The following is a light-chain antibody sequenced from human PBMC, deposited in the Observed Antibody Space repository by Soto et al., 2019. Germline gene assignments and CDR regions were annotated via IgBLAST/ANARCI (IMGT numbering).Light chain of an antibody. CDR2: AAS. CDR3: QQYNNWPLT. Sequence: EIVMRQTPATLSVSPGETVTVSCRASQDITNHVAWYHQKPGQSPKLLVYAASTLATGIPARFSGSGSGVEFTLIIYSLQSEVIGLYFCQQYNNWPLTFGGGTRV. J-gene: IGKJ4*01. CDR1: QDITNH. V-gene: IGKV3-15*01.